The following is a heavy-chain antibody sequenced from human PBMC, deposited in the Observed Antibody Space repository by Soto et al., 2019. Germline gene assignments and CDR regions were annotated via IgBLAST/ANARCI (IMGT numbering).Heavy chain of an antibody. CDR1: GFTFSSYA. J-gene: IGHJ6*02. Sequence: QVQLVESGGGVVQPGRSLRLSCAASGFTFSSYAMHWVRQAPGKGLEWVAVISYDGSNKYYADSVKGRFTISRDNSKNTLYLQMNSLRAEDTAVYYCARDIVVDWVAGTPNYGMDVWGQGTTVTVSS. CDR2: ISYDGSNK. V-gene: IGHV3-30-3*01. CDR3: ARDIVVDWVAGTPNYGMDV. D-gene: IGHD6-19*01.